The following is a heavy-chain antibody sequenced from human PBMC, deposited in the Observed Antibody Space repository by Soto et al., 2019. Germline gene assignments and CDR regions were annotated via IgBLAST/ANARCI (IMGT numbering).Heavy chain of an antibody. J-gene: IGHJ4*02. CDR3: ASSSICFEIHS. CDR1: GASISSSYC. CDR2: LSSGNT. V-gene: IGHV4-39*01. D-gene: IGHD2-2*01. Sequence: QLQLQESGPGLVTPSETLSLTCTVSGASISSSYCWGWIRQPPVKGLEWIWTLSSGNTYYNSSLPSQLAISVDTSKNQFSLKVNSVTGADTAVYYCASSSICFEIHSWGQGALVTVSS.